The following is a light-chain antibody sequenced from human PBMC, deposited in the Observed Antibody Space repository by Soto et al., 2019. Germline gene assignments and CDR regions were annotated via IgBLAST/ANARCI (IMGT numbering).Light chain of an antibody. CDR3: LQDYTYPWT. CDR2: KAS. Sequence: DIQMTQSPSTLSASVGDRVTITCRASQSISNWLAWYQQKPGKAPKLLIYKASSLESGVPSRFSGSGSGTDFTLTISSLQPEDFATYYCLQDYTYPWTFGQGTKVDIK. J-gene: IGKJ1*01. V-gene: IGKV1-5*03. CDR1: QSISNW.